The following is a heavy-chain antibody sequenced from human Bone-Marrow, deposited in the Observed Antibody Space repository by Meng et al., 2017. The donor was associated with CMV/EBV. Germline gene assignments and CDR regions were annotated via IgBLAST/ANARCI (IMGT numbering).Heavy chain of an antibody. CDR1: RRSNYY. J-gene: IGHJ5*02. CDR3: ARANFYGSGSYYKEVWFDP. Sequence: RRSNYYWGWIRQPPGKGLEWIGSLYSSGTTYYNSSLRSRVTMSIDSSKNQFSLKLSSVTAADTAVYYCARANFYGSGSYYKEVWFDPWGQGTLVTVSS. D-gene: IGHD3-10*01. V-gene: IGHV4-39*07. CDR2: LYSSGTT.